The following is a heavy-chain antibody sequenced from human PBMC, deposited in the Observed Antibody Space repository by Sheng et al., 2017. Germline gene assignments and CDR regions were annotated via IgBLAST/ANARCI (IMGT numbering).Heavy chain of an antibody. J-gene: IGHJ6*03. CDR3: TRSNNYYYNGR. V-gene: IGHV4-38-2*02. CDR1: GYSMTTNSY. D-gene: IGHD4-4*01. CDR2: SIILGAP. Sequence: QVQLQESGPGLVKPSETLSLTCTVSGYSMTTNSYWGWIRQPQGRGWSGLGVSIILGAPTTTRPQESSHHISRHVQEPVLLKLRSVTAADTALYYCTRSNNYYYNGRLGPRDHGHRLL.